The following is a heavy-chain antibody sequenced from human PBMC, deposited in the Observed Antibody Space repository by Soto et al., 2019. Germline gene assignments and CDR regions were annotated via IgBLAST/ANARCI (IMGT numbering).Heavy chain of an antibody. J-gene: IGHJ6*02. CDR2: INWNSGSI. CDR3: AKSPASSYYNGMDV. V-gene: IGHV3-9*01. Sequence: EVQLVESGGGLVQPGRSLRLSCAASGFTFDDYAMHWVRQAPGKGLEWVSGINWNSGSIGYGDSAKGRFTISRDNAKNSLYLQMNSLRAEDTALYYCAKSPASSYYNGMDVWGPGTTVTVSS. CDR1: GFTFDDYA. D-gene: IGHD1-26*01.